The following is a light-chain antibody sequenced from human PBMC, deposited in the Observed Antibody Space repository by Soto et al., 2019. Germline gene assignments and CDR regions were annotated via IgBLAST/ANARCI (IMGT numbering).Light chain of an antibody. CDR1: QSVSSY. Sequence: EIVLTQSPATLSLSPGERATLSCRASQSVSSYLAWYQQKPGQAPRLLIYDASNRATGIPARFSGSGSGTDFTLTISRLEPEDFEVYYCEQRRNWPLTFGGGTKVDIK. J-gene: IGKJ4*01. CDR2: DAS. V-gene: IGKV3-11*01. CDR3: EQRRNWPLT.